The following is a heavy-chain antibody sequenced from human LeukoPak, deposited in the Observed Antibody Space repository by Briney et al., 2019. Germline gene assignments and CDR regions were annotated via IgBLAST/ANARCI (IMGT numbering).Heavy chain of an antibody. V-gene: IGHV3-7*01. CDR2: IKQDGSGK. Sequence: GGSLRLSCAASGFTFSSYWMSWVRQAPGKGLEWVANIKQDGSGKYYVDSVKGRFTISRDNAKNSLYLQMNSLRAEDTAVYYCARVEVTMIVVVTYYFDYWGQGTLVTVSS. CDR3: ARVEVTMIVVVTYYFDY. D-gene: IGHD3-22*01. CDR1: GFTFSSYW. J-gene: IGHJ4*02.